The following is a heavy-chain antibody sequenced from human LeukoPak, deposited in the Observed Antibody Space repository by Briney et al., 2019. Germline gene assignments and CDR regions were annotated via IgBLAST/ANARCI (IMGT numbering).Heavy chain of an antibody. Sequence: PSESLSLTCTVSGGSISSGGYYWSWIRQHPGKGLEWIGYIYYSGSTYYNPSLKSRVTISVDTSKNQFSLKLGSVTAADTAVYYCARAYDYGDSNWFDPWGQGTLVTVSS. CDR2: IYYSGST. V-gene: IGHV4-31*03. D-gene: IGHD4-17*01. J-gene: IGHJ5*02. CDR3: ARAYDYGDSNWFDP. CDR1: GGSISSGGYY.